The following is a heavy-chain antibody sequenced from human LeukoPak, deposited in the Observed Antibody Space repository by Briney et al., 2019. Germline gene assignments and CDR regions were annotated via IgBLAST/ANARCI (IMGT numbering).Heavy chain of an antibody. J-gene: IGHJ4*02. CDR2: INHSGST. V-gene: IGHV4-34*01. CDR1: GGSFSGYY. Sequence: SETLSLTCAVYGGSFSGYYWSWIRQPPGKGLEWIGEINHSGSTNYNPSLKSRVTISVDTSKNQFSLKLSSVTAADTAVYYCARGSGWRTFDYWGQGTLVTVSS. CDR3: ARGSGWRTFDY. D-gene: IGHD6-19*01.